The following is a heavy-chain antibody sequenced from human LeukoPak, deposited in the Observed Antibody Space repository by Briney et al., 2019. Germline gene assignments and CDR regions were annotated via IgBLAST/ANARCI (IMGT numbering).Heavy chain of an antibody. J-gene: IGHJ4*02. CDR2: ISSSGSTI. D-gene: IGHD3-9*01. Sequence: GGSLRLSCAASGFTFSNYEMNWVRQAPGKGLEWVSYISSSGSTIYYADSVKGRFTISRDNAKNSLYLQMNSLRAEDTAVYYCARAFYDFLTGYPAYFDYWGQGTLVTVSS. CDR1: GFTFSNYE. CDR3: ARAFYDFLTGYPAYFDY. V-gene: IGHV3-48*03.